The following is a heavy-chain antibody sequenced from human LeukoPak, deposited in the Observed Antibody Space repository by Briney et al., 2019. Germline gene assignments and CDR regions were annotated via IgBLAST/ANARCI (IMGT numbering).Heavy chain of an antibody. CDR2: ISWNSGSI. D-gene: IGHD5-24*01. CDR1: GFTFDDYA. CDR3: AKAQRWLQFPWYFDY. Sequence: GRSLGLSCAASGFTFDDYAMHWVRQAPGKGLEWVSGISWNSGSIGYADSVKGRFTISRDNAKNSLYLQMNSLRAEDTALYYCAKAQRWLQFPWYFDYWGQGTLVTVSS. J-gene: IGHJ4*02. V-gene: IGHV3-9*01.